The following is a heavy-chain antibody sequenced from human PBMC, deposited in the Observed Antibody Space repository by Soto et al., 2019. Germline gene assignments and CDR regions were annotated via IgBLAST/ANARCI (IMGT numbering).Heavy chain of an antibody. J-gene: IGHJ3*02. D-gene: IGHD2-21*01. V-gene: IGHV4-59*11. CDR3: ARGNDWKSSTFDI. CDR1: GGSLIDHY. CDR2: VYYSGGT. Sequence: QVQLQESGPGLVKPSETLSLTCTVSGGSLIDHYWNWIRQTPGKGLHWIGYVYYSGGTNYNPSLKRRVTMSVDPSKNQFSLNLGSVTAAETAVYYCARGNDWKSSTFDIWGQGTMVSVSS.